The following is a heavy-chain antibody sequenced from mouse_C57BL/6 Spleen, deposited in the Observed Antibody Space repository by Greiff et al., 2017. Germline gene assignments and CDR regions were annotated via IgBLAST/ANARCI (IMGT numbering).Heavy chain of an antibody. CDR3: AKCDSDY. J-gene: IGHJ2*01. CDR2: IFPGDGGT. D-gene: IGHD2-13*01. CDR1: GYSFTSSW. Sequence: QVQLQQSGPELVKPGASVTISCKASGYSFTSSWMNWVKQRPGKGLVWIGRIFPGDGGTNYNGTFKGKATLTVDKSSSTAYMQLSSLTSADSAVYFCAKCDSDYWGQGTTVTVSA. V-gene: IGHV1-82*01.